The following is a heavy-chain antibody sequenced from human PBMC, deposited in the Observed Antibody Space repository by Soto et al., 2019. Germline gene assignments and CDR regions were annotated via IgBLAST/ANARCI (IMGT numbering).Heavy chain of an antibody. CDR1: GFSRSTSGVG. CDR2: IYWDDDK. Sequence: QITWKESGPTLVKPTQTLTLTCTFSGFSRSTSGVGVGSIRRPPGKALEGLALIYWDDDKRYSPSLKSRRTITTDNSKNQVVLTMTNTDPVDTATYYCAHRRRGSYFDYWGQGTLVTVSS. J-gene: IGHJ4*02. CDR3: AHRRRGSYFDY. V-gene: IGHV2-5*02. D-gene: IGHD3-16*01.